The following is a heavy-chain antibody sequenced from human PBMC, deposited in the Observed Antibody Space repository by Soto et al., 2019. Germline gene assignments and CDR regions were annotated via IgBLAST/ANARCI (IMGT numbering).Heavy chain of an antibody. V-gene: IGHV3-74*01. CDR1: GFTFSTFW. J-gene: IGHJ4*02. CDR2: INSDGSST. Sequence: VQLVESGGGLVQPGGSLRLSCEASGFTFSTFWMHWVRQAPGKGLVWVSRINSDGSSTNYADSVKGRVAISRDYAKNTLYLQLNSLRPEDTAVYYCARDFEYWGQGTLVTVSS. CDR3: ARDFEY.